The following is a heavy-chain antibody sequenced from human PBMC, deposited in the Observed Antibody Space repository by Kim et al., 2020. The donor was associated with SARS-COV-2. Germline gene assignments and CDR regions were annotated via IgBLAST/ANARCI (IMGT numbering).Heavy chain of an antibody. V-gene: IGHV3-23*01. Sequence: GGSLRLSCASSGFTFSSYAMSWVRQAPGKGLEWVSAISGSCGSTYYADSVKGLFTISRDNSKNTLYLQMNSLRAEDTAVYYFAKVSAPGDGYNVYYYYGMDVLGQGTTVTVSS. CDR1: GFTFSSYA. J-gene: IGHJ6*02. CDR3: AKVSAPGDGYNVYYYYGMDV. D-gene: IGHD5-12*01. CDR2: ISGSCGST.